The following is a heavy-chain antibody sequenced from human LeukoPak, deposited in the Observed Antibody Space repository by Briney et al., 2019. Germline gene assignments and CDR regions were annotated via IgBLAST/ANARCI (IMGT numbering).Heavy chain of an antibody. Sequence: SETLSLTCAVYGVSLSGYYWSWIRQSPGKGLEWIGKINHSGSSNYNPSLKSRVTTSVDTSKNQFSLKLTSVTAADTAVYYCARGKSSPHAFDIWGQGTMVTVSS. V-gene: IGHV4-34*01. J-gene: IGHJ3*02. CDR2: INHSGSS. CDR1: GVSLSGYY. CDR3: ARGKSSPHAFDI.